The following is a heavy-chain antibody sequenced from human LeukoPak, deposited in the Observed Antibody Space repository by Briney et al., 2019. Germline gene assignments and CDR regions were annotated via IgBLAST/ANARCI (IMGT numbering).Heavy chain of an antibody. CDR2: IISSGGVT. D-gene: IGHD5-18*01. V-gene: IGHV3-23*01. Sequence: GGSLRLSCAASGSTFSDHYMSWIRQAPGKGLEWVSSIISSGGVTYYADSVKGRFTISRDNSKNTVYLQMDSLRAEDSAVYYCAKNGGYSYGLYYFDYWGQGTLVTVSS. CDR1: GSTFSDHY. CDR3: AKNGGYSYGLYYFDY. J-gene: IGHJ4*02.